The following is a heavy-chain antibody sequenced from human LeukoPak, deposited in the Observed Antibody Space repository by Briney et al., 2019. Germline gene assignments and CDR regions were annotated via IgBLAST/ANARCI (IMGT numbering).Heavy chain of an antibody. CDR2: IYYSGST. CDR3: ARAPSWDYYDSSGYDY. D-gene: IGHD3-22*01. Sequence: SETLSLTCTVSGGSISSSSYYWGWIRQPPGKGLEWIGSIYYSGSTYYNPSLKSRVTISVDTSKNQFSLKLSSVTAADTAVYYCARAPSWDYYDSSGYDYWGQGTLVTVSS. J-gene: IGHJ4*02. CDR1: GGSISSSSYY. V-gene: IGHV4-39*01.